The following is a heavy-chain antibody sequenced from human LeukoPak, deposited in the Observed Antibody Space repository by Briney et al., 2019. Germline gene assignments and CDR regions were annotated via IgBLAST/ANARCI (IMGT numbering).Heavy chain of an antibody. CDR2: INHSGST. CDR3: ARGLRRTPNWFDP. J-gene: IGHJ5*02. CDR1: GGSFSGYY. V-gene: IGHV4-34*01. D-gene: IGHD4-17*01. Sequence: SETLSLTCAVYGGSFSGYYWSWIRQPPGKGLEWIGEINHSGSTNYNPSLKSRVTISVDTSKNQFSLKLSSVTAADMAVYYCARGLRRTPNWFDPWGQGTLVTVSS.